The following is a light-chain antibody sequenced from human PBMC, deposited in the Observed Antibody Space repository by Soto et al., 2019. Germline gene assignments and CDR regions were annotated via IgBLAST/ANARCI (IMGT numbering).Light chain of an antibody. CDR3: QQYGSSPFT. CDR2: GAS. J-gene: IGKJ3*01. CDR1: QSVSSSY. Sequence: EIVLTQSPGTLSLSPGERATLSCRASQSVSSSYLAWYQQKPGQAPRLLIYGASSRATGIPDRFSGSGSGTDFTLTISRLEPEYFAVYYCQQYGSSPFTFGPWTKVDIK. V-gene: IGKV3-20*01.